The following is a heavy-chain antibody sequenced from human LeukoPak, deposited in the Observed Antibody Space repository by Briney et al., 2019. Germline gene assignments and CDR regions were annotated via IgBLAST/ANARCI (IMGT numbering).Heavy chain of an antibody. CDR3: ARSSGAHKRIHFDY. D-gene: IGHD7-27*01. V-gene: IGHV1-46*01. Sequence: ASVKVSCEASGYTFTSYYMHWVRQAPGQGLEWMGIINPSGGSTSYAQKFQGRVTVTRDMSTSTVYMELSSLRSEDTAVYYCARSSGAHKRIHFDYWGQGTLVTVSS. CDR2: INPSGGST. J-gene: IGHJ4*02. CDR1: GYTFTSYY.